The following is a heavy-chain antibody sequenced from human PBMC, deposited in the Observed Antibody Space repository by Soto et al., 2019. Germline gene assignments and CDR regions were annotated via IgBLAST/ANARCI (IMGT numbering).Heavy chain of an antibody. J-gene: IGHJ4*02. Sequence: EVHLAESGRGLVLTGGSLRLSCAASGFSFVSYWMHWVRQVPGEGLAWVSRINGNADNSDYADSVKGRFTISRDNAMNRLYLQMDSLRADDTGVYYCVRDFRGAVAGSEFDHWGQGTLVTVSS. CDR3: VRDFRGAVAGSEFDH. CDR1: GFSFVSYW. V-gene: IGHV3-74*01. D-gene: IGHD6-19*01. CDR2: INGNADNS.